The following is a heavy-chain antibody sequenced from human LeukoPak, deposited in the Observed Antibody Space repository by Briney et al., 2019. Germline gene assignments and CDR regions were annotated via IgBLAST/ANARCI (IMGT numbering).Heavy chain of an antibody. D-gene: IGHD2-15*01. J-gene: IGHJ5*02. CDR1: GFSLSTSGVG. V-gene: IGHV2-5*02. Sequence: SGPTLVKPTQTLTLTCTFSGFSLSTSGVGVGWIRQPPGKALEWLALIYWDDDKRYSPSLKSRLTITKDISKNQVVLTMTNMDPVDTATYYCARGYCSGGSCYMAPNWFDPWGQGTLVTVSS. CDR3: ARGYCSGGSCYMAPNWFDP. CDR2: IYWDDDK.